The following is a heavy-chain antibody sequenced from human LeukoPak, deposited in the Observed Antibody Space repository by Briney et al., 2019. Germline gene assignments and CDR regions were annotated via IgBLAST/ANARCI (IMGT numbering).Heavy chain of an antibody. CDR2: INPKSGAT. CDR1: GYIFSGYY. Sequence: ASVKVSCKASGYIFSGYYINWVRQAPGQGLEWMGWINPKSGATKYAQKFQGRVTMTRNTSISTAYMELSSLRSEDTAVYYCARGFSVLLWFGELFRKPFDYWGQGTLVTVSS. V-gene: IGHV1-8*02. J-gene: IGHJ4*02. D-gene: IGHD3-10*01. CDR3: ARGFSVLLWFGELFRKPFDY.